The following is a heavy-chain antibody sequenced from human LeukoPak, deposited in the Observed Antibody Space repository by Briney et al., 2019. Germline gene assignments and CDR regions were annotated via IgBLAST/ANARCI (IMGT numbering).Heavy chain of an antibody. CDR1: GFSFSTNP. J-gene: IGHJ3*01. Sequence: GGSLRLSCAASGFSFSTNPMSWVRQAPGKGLEWVSAISPDGAYYADSVKGRLTISRYNYKNTVDLHIHSPRAQDTAIYYCVKEHVDRAFTRSFQIWGQGPVVTVSS. CDR3: VKEHVDRAFTRSFQI. CDR2: ISPDGA. V-gene: IGHV3-23*01. D-gene: IGHD3-10*01.